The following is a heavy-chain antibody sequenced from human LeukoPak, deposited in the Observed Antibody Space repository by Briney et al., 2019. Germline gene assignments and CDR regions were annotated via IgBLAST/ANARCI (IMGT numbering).Heavy chain of an antibody. D-gene: IGHD1-26*01. J-gene: IGHJ4*02. CDR1: GGSVSSSSYY. CDR3: ARGGVGATYAGFDY. CDR2: IYYSGST. V-gene: IGHV4-39*01. Sequence: SETLSLTCTVSGGSVSSSSYYWGWIRQPPGKGLEWIGSIYYSGSTYYNPSLKSRVTISVDTSKNQFSLNLSPVTAADTAVYYCARGGVGATYAGFDYWGQGTLVTVSS.